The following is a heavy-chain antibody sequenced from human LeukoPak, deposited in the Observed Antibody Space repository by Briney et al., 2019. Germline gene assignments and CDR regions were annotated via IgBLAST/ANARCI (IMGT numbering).Heavy chain of an antibody. CDR1: GYIFTGYY. D-gene: IGHD3-16*01. CDR3: ARVRYRSAETYIDY. V-gene: IGHV1-2*02. CDR2: VNPNSGAT. J-gene: IGHJ4*02. Sequence: ASVKVSCKASGYIFTGYYMHWVRQAPGQGLEWMGWVNPNSGATNYAQKFQGRVTMTRDMSISTAYMELSRLRSDDTAVYYCARVRYRSAETYIDYWGQGTLVTVSS.